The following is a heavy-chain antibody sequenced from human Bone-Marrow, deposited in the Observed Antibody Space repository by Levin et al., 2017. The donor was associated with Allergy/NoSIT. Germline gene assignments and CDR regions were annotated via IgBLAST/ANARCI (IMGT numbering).Heavy chain of an antibody. V-gene: IGHV3-21*01. CDR2: ISSSGSDM. Sequence: TGGSLRLSCTVSGFTFSIYSINWVRQAPGKGLEWVSSISSSGSDMYYVDSVRGRFTISRDNAKNSLTLQMNSLRAEETAVNYGAGGSIGDERVAHKEAVDIWGQGTMVSVSS. CDR1: GFTFSIYS. J-gene: IGHJ3*02. D-gene: IGHD2-21*01. CDR3: AGGSIGDERVAHKEAVDI.